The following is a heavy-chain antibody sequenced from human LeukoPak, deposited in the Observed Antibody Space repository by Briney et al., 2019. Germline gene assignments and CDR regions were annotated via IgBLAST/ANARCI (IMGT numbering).Heavy chain of an antibody. J-gene: IGHJ4*02. CDR3: ARAVRYYDFWSGFDY. D-gene: IGHD3-3*01. CDR2: IYYSGST. CDR1: GGSFSGYY. Sequence: PSETLSLTCAVYGGSFSGYYWSWIRQHPGKGLEWIGYIYYSGSTYYNPSLKSRVTISVDTSKNQFSLKLSSVTAADTAVYYCARAVRYYDFWSGFDYWGQGTLVTVSS. V-gene: IGHV4-31*11.